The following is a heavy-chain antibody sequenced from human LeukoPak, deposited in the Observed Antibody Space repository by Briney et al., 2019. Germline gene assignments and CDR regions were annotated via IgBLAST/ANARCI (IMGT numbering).Heavy chain of an antibody. D-gene: IGHD6-19*01. J-gene: IGHJ6*02. CDR1: GVTFSTYA. V-gene: IGHV3-48*03. CDR2: ITNNGSTI. Sequence: GGSLRLSCAASGVTFSTYAMNWARQAPGKGLEWVSYITNNGSTIYYADSVKGRFTISRDKAENSLYLQMNSLRAEDTAIYYCARDQWLAYYYHGMDVWGQGTTVTVSS. CDR3: ARDQWLAYYYHGMDV.